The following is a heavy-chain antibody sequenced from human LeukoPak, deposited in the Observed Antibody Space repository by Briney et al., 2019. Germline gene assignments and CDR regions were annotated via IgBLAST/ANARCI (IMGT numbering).Heavy chain of an antibody. CDR2: IKEDGSEK. V-gene: IGHV3-7*05. Sequence: PGGSLRLSCAASGFISRTYWMSWVRQAPGKGLEWVANIKEDGSEKYYEDSVKGRFTISRDNAKNSLYLQMNSLRDEDTAVYYCARHGYCSGGNCYPYYFDYWGQGTLVTVSS. CDR3: ARHGYCSGGNCYPYYFDY. D-gene: IGHD2-15*01. CDR1: GFISRTYW. J-gene: IGHJ4*02.